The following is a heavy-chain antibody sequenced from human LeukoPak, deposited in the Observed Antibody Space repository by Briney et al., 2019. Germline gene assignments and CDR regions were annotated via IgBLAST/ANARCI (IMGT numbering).Heavy chain of an antibody. CDR1: GGSISSSSYY. CDR2: IYYSGST. J-gene: IGHJ4*02. CDR3: ARDGSFSYYYDSS. V-gene: IGHV4-39*07. Sequence: SETLSLTCTVAGGSISSSSYYWGWIRQPPGKGLEWIGSIYYSGSTYYNPSLKSRVTISVDTSKNQFSLKLSSVTAADTAVYCCARDGSFSYYYDSSWGQGTLVTVSS. D-gene: IGHD3-22*01.